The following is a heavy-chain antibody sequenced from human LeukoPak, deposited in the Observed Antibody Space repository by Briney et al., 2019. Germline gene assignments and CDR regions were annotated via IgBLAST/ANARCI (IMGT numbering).Heavy chain of an antibody. J-gene: IGHJ3*02. Sequence: GGSLRLSCAASGFTFRSYGMHWVRQAPGKGREGVAVIWYDGSNKYYVDSVQGRFTISRDNSKNTLYLQMSSLRAEDTAVYYCARGDYYDSSGYYFPDAFDIWGQGTMVTVSS. CDR1: GFTFRSYG. D-gene: IGHD3-22*01. CDR3: ARGDYYDSSGYYFPDAFDI. CDR2: IWYDGSNK. V-gene: IGHV3-33*01.